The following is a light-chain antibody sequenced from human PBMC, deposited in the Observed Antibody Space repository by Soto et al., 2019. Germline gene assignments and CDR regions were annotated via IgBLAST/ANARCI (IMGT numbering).Light chain of an antibody. J-gene: IGKJ5*01. CDR3: QQYNNWPSIT. CDR1: QSVSSY. CDR2: GAS. Sequence: EIVLTQSPATLSLSPGERATLSCRASQSVSSYLAWYQQKPGQAPRLLIYGASNRATGIPARFSGSGSGTDFTLTISSLQSEDFAVYYCQQYNNWPSITFGQGTRLEIK. V-gene: IGKV3-11*01.